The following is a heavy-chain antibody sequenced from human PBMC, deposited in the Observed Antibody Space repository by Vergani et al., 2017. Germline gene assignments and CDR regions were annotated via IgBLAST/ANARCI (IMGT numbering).Heavy chain of an antibody. D-gene: IGHD2-8*02. CDR1: GFSFNTYW. V-gene: IGHV3-74*03. CDR3: VRTEYCTGIACNTRFDS. J-gene: IGHJ5*01. CDR2: IDEYGNRA. Sequence: EVQLVESGGGSVQSGRSLRLSCVASGFSFNTYWMHWVRQVPGKGLMWVARIDEYGNRATYGDFETGRFTISRDNAKNTVFLQMNNLRADDAGVYYCVRTEYCTGIACNTRFDSWGQGALVTVSS.